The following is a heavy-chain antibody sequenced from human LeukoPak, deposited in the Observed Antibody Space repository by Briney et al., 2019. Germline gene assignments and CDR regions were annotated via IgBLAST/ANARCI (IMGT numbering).Heavy chain of an antibody. Sequence: ASVKVSCKASGGTFSSYAISWVRQAPGQGLEWMGGIIPIFGTANYAQKFQGRVTITADESTSTAYMELSSLRSEDTAVYYCARGLVDYYDSPHFDYWGQGTLVTVSS. V-gene: IGHV1-69*13. D-gene: IGHD3-22*01. CDR3: ARGLVDYYDSPHFDY. CDR2: IIPIFGTA. CDR1: GGTFSSYA. J-gene: IGHJ4*02.